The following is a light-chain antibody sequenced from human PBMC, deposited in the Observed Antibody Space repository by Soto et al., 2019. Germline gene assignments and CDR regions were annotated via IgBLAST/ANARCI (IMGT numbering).Light chain of an antibody. V-gene: IGLV2-14*03. CDR3: SSYTRSSNSVV. J-gene: IGLJ2*01. CDR2: DVS. CDR1: SSDVGGYNY. Sequence: QSXLTQPXXVXGXXXXXXXXXXTGTSSDVGGYNYVSWYQHHPGKAPKLMIYDVSNRPSGISNRFSGSKSGNTASLTISGLLAEDEAEYYCSSYTRSSNSVVFGGGTQLTVL.